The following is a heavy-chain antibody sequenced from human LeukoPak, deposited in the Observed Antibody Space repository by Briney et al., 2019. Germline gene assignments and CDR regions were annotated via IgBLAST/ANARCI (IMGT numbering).Heavy chain of an antibody. J-gene: IGHJ5*02. CDR3: ARDGRITMVRGVKTSSNGFDP. V-gene: IGHV4-30-4*08. CDR1: GGSISSGDYY. D-gene: IGHD3-10*01. Sequence: SETLSLTCTVSGGSISSGDYYWSWIRQPPGKGLEWIGYIYYSGSTYYNPSLKSRVTISVDTSKNQFSLKLNSVTAADTAVYYCARDGRITMVRGVKTSSNGFDPWGQGTLVTVSS. CDR2: IYYSGST.